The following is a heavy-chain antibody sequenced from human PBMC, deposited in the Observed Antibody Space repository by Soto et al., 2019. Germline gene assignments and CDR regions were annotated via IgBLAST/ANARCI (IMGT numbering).Heavy chain of an antibody. CDR2: ITGSGDGT. D-gene: IGHD3-10*01. V-gene: IGHV3-23*01. CDR1: GFTFNNYP. CDR3: SKDSEPHPYGSGSYPPY. J-gene: IGHJ4*01. Sequence: WGSLRLSCAASGFTFNNYPMSWVRQAPGKGLDWVSSITGSGDGTYYAASVKGRFTISRDNSKNTLYLQMNSLRAEDTAVYYCSKDSEPHPYGSGSYPPYWGPGTRVTVSS.